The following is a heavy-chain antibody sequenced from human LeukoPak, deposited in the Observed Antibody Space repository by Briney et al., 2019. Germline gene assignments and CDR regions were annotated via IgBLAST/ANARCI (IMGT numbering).Heavy chain of an antibody. V-gene: IGHV4-59*01. CDR3: ARVFYYGSGTFDL. CDR2: IYYSGST. D-gene: IGHD3-10*01. CDR1: GGSLSSYY. J-gene: IGHJ2*01. Sequence: SETLSLTCTVSGGSLSSYYWSWIRHPPGKGLEGIGYIYYSGSTTYNPSLRSRVTISVDTSKNQFSLKLSSVTAADTAVYYCARVFYYGSGTFDLWGRGTLVTVSS.